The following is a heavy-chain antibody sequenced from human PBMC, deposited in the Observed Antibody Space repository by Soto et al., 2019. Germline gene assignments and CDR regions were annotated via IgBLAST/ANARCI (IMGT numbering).Heavy chain of an antibody. CDR3: ARVCHINYDFWSGYYMAGWFDP. CDR1: GGSFSGYY. Sequence: SETLSLTCAVYGGSFSGYYWSWIRQPPGKGLEWIGEINHSGSTNYNPSLKSRVTISVDTSKNQFSLKLSSVTAADTAVYYCARVCHINYDFWSGYYMAGWFDPWGQGTLVTAPQ. D-gene: IGHD3-3*01. J-gene: IGHJ5*02. V-gene: IGHV4-34*01. CDR2: INHSGST.